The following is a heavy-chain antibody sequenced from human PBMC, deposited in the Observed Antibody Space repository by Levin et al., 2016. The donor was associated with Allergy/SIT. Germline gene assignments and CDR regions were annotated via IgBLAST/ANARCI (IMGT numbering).Heavy chain of an antibody. D-gene: IGHD6-13*01. V-gene: IGHV3-30*18. Sequence: GESLKISCAASGFTFSSYSMSWVRQAPGKGLQWVALISYDGSYTYYADSVKGRFTISKDNSRDTLYLQMNSLRPEDTAMYYCAKEWSRSSSDFWGQGTLVTVSS. CDR2: ISYDGSYT. J-gene: IGHJ4*02. CDR1: GFTFSSYS. CDR3: AKEWSRSSSDF.